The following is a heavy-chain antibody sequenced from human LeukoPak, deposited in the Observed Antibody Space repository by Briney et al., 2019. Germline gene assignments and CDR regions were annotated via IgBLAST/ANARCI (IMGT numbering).Heavy chain of an antibody. J-gene: IGHJ4*02. CDR1: GGYISSYY. Sequence: PSETLSLTCSVTGGYISSYYWSWIRQPPGKGLEWIGYIYYSGSTNYNSSLKSRVTISVDTSKNQFSLKLSSVTAADTAVYYCAAPVRNYYGSGGGEGDYWGQGTLVTVSS. V-gene: IGHV4-59*08. CDR3: AAPVRNYYGSGGGEGDY. D-gene: IGHD3-10*01. CDR2: IYYSGST.